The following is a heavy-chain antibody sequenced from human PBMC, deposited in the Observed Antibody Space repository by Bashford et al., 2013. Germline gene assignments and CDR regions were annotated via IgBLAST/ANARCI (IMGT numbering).Heavy chain of an antibody. V-gene: IGHV3-23*01. CDR3: VKVKEGYTSSWYDY. J-gene: IGHJ4*02. Sequence: VRQAPGKGLEWVSAISGSGGSTYYADSVKGRFTISRDNSKNTLYLQMNSLRAEDTAVYYCVKVKEGYTSSWYDYWGQGTLVTVSS. CDR2: ISGSGGST. D-gene: IGHD6-13*01.